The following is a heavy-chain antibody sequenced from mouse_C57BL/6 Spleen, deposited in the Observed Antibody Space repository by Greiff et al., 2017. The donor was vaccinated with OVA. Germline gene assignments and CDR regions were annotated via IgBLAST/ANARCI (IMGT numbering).Heavy chain of an antibody. CDR3: ARDGWFAY. CDR2: INPGSGGT. J-gene: IGHJ3*01. V-gene: IGHV1-54*01. Sequence: QVQLKESGAELVRPGTSVKVSCKASGYAFTNYLIEWVKQRPGQGLEWIGVINPGSGGTNYNEKFKGKATLTADKSSSTAYRQLSSLTSEDSAVYFCARDGWFAYWGQGTLVTVSA. CDR1: GYAFTNYL.